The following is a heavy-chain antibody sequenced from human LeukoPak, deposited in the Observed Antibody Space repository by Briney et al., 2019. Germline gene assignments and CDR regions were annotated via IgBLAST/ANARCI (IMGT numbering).Heavy chain of an antibody. J-gene: IGHJ3*02. D-gene: IGHD3-16*01. Sequence: LETLSLTCTVSGGSISSYYWSWIRQPPGKGLEWIGYIYYSGSTNYNPSLKSRVTISVDTSKNQFSLKLSSVTAADTAVYYCARVLGGRGGAFDIWGQGTMVTVSS. CDR1: GGSISSYY. CDR3: ARVLGGRGGAFDI. V-gene: IGHV4-59*08. CDR2: IYYSGST.